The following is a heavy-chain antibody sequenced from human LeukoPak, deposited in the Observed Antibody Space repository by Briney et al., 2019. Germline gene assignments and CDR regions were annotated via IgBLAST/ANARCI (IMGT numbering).Heavy chain of an antibody. CDR1: GGSISSYY. CDR2: IYYSGST. V-gene: IGHV4-59*01. Sequence: SETLSLTCTVSGGSISSYYWSWIRQPPGKGLEWIGYIYYSGSTNYNPSLKSRVTISVDTSKNQFSLKLSSVTAADTAVYYCARGIESSTSWIDPWGQGTLVTVSS. J-gene: IGHJ5*02. CDR3: ARGIESSTSWIDP. D-gene: IGHD2-2*01.